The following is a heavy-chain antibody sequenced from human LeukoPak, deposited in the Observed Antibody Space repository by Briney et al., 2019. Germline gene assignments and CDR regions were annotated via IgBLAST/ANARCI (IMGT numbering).Heavy chain of an antibody. CDR3: ARRLAYYYDSSGYQTNDWYFDL. D-gene: IGHD3-22*01. V-gene: IGHV1-46*01. CDR2: ISPSGGST. CDR1: GYTFTSNY. Sequence: ASVKVSCKAFGYTFTSNYMHWVRQAPGQGPEWMGVISPSGGSTTYAQKFQGRVTITADESTSTAYMELSSLRSEDTAVYYCARRLAYYYDSSGYQTNDWYFDLWGRGTLVTVSS. J-gene: IGHJ2*01.